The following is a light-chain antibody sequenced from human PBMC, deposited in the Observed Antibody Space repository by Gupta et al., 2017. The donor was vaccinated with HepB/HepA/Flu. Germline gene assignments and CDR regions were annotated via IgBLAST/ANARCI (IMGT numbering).Light chain of an antibody. CDR3: QLYGTSPALT. J-gene: IGKJ4*01. CDR1: QSITSSY. Sequence: EFLLTLSPDTLSLSPGERATLSCRARQSITSSYLAWYQHKPGQAPRLLIYGASSRAGGIPDRFSGTGSGTDFTLTISRLKPEDLAVYYCQLYGTSPALTFGGGTKVEIK. CDR2: GAS. V-gene: IGKV3-20*01.